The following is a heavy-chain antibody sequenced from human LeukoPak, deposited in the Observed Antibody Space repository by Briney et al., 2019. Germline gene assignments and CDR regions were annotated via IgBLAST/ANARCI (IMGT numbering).Heavy chain of an antibody. J-gene: IGHJ4*02. CDR3: ARGPIRVEGEDFDY. CDR2: IWYDGSNK. D-gene: IGHD1-14*01. V-gene: IGHV3-33*01. CDR1: GFTFSSYG. Sequence: GRSLRLSCAASGFTFSSYGMHWVRQAPGKGLEWVAVIWYDGSNKYYADSVKGRFTISRDNSKNTLYLQMNSLRAEDTAVYYCARGPIRVEGEDFDYWGQGTLVTVSS.